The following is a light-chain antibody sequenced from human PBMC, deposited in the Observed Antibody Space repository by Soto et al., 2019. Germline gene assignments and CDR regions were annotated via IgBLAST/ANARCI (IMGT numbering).Light chain of an antibody. J-gene: IGKJ1*01. CDR1: QSISSW. CDR2: DAS. Sequence: RVTKSCATVSASVGDRVTITCRASQSISSWLAWYQQKPGKAPELLIYDASSLESGVPSRFSGSGSGTEFTLTIISLQPDDFATYKCLQYNRYLRFGEGTKVDIK. V-gene: IGKV1-5*01. CDR3: LQYNRYLR.